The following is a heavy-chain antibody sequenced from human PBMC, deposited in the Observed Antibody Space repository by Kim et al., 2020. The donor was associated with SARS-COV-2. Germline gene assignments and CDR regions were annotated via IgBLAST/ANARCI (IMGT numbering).Heavy chain of an antibody. CDR2: IHHSGNT. J-gene: IGHJ5*02. Sequence: CDGSGASITNTNWWTWLRQPPGKGLEWLGEIHHSGNTNYHPSLKSRVTISLDKSKNQFSLELRSVTAADTAVYYCARRSGSYIPWGQGTLAT. CDR1: GASITNTNW. CDR3: ARRSGSYIP. V-gene: IGHV4-4*02. D-gene: IGHD3-10*01.